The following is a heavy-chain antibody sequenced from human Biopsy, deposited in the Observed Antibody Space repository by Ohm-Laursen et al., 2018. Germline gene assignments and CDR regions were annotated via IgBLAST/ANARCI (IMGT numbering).Heavy chain of an antibody. V-gene: IGHV4-59*12. CDR2: VYYNGNT. Sequence: SDTLSLTCTVSRDSISNYYWTWIRQSPGKGLEWIGYVYYNGNTNYSPSLKSRATISLDTSKDRFSLKLTSVTAADTAVYYCARDRDRRGWFDPWGQGTLVTVSS. CDR1: RDSISNYY. D-gene: IGHD1-14*01. CDR3: ARDRDRRGWFDP. J-gene: IGHJ5*02.